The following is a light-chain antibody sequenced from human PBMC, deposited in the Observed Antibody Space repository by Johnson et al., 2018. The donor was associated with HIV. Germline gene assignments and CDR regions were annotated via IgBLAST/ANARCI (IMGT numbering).Light chain of an antibody. CDR1: SSNIGNNY. Sequence: QSVLTQPPSVYAAPGQKVTISCSGSSSNIGNNYVSWYQQLPKTAPKLLIYDNNKRPSGIPDRFSGSKSGTSATLGITGLQTGDEADYYCGTWDSSLGASYVFGTGTKVTVL. V-gene: IGLV1-51*01. CDR2: DNN. J-gene: IGLJ1*01. CDR3: GTWDSSLGASYV.